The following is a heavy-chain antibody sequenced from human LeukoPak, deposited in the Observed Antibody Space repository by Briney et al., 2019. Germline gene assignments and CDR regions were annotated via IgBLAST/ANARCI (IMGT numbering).Heavy chain of an antibody. CDR1: SGSITSRSYY. Sequence: SETLSLTCTVSSGSITSRSYYWGWLRQPPGKGLEWIGSIYYTGTTYHSSSLKSRVTISVDTSDNQFSLKLTSVTAADTAVYYCARQRAYGAYEHDFWGQGTLVTVSS. CDR2: IYYTGTT. D-gene: IGHD2-21*01. CDR3: ARQRAYGAYEHDF. V-gene: IGHV4-39*01. J-gene: IGHJ4*02.